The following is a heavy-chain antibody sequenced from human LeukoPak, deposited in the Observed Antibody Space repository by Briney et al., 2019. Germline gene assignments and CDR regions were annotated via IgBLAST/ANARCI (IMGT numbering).Heavy chain of an antibody. D-gene: IGHD2-15*01. CDR2: IYTSGSTNYT. CDR1: GGSISTYY. CDR3: ARDWDLGDCSGGDCTHDAFDI. J-gene: IGHJ3*02. Sequence: KPSETLSLTCIVSGGSISTYYWSWIRQPAGKGLEWIGRIYTSGSTNYTNYNPSLKSRLTMSADTSKNHFSLKLSSVTAVDTAVYYCARDWDLGDCSGGDCTHDAFDIWGQGTMVTVSS. V-gene: IGHV4-4*07.